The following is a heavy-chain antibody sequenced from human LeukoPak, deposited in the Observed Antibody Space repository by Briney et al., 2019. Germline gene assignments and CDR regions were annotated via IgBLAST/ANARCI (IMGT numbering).Heavy chain of an antibody. V-gene: IGHV3-33*01. CDR2: IWYDGGNK. CDR1: GFTFSSYG. D-gene: IGHD6-13*01. Sequence: GRSLRLSCAASGFTFSSYGMHWVRQAPGKGLEWVAVIWYDGGNKYYADSVKGRFTISRDNSKNTLYLQMNSLRAEDTAVYYCARDPSSNYFDYWGQGTLVTVSS. J-gene: IGHJ4*02. CDR3: ARDPSSNYFDY.